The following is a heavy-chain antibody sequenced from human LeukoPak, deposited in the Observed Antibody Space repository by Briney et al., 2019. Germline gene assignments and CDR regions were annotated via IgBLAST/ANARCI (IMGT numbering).Heavy chain of an antibody. CDR3: ASSGRGGGGYSHDAFDI. CDR1: GYTFTGYY. CDR2: INPSSGGT. J-gene: IGHJ3*02. Sequence: GASVKVSCKASGYTFTGYYMHWVRQAPGQGLEWMGWINPSSGGTNYAQKFQGRVTMTRDTSISTAYMELSRLRSDDTAVYYCASSGRGGGGYSHDAFDIWGQGTMVTVSS. V-gene: IGHV1-2*02. D-gene: IGHD3-22*01.